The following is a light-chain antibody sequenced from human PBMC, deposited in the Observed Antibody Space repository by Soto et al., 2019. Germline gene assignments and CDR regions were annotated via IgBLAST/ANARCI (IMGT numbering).Light chain of an antibody. CDR3: QLYGSSPLT. J-gene: IGKJ3*01. Sequence: EIVLTQSPGTLSLSPGESATLSCRATQSVSSSFLAWYQQKPGLAPRLLIYGASTRATGIPDRFNGSGSGTDFTLTISRLEPEVFAVYYCQLYGSSPLTFPPGTKVDIK. V-gene: IGKV3-20*01. CDR1: QSVSSSF. CDR2: GAS.